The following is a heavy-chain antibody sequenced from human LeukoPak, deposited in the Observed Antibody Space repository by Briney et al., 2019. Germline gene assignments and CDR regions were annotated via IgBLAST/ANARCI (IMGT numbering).Heavy chain of an antibody. D-gene: IGHD3-10*01. J-gene: IGHJ4*02. V-gene: IGHV1-18*01. CDR3: ARGSTSGPYYPYYFDY. CDR1: GYTFTSYG. Sequence: ASVKVSCKASGYTFTSYGISWVRQAPGQGLEWMGWISAYNGNTNYAQKLQGRVTMTTDTSTSTAYMELRSLRSDDTAVYYCARGSTSGPYYPYYFDYWGQGTLVTVSS. CDR2: ISAYNGNT.